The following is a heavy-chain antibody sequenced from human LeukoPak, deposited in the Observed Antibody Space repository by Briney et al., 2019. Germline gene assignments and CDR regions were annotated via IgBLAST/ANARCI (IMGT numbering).Heavy chain of an antibody. CDR1: GYTFTSYY. Sequence: ASVKVSFMTSGYTFTSYYIHWVRQAPGQGLEWMGIINPSSGATNYAQKFQGRVTMTRDTSTSTVYMELSSQRSEDTAVYYCARATNFYYYYGMDVWGQGTTVTVSS. V-gene: IGHV1-46*01. D-gene: IGHD1-26*01. J-gene: IGHJ6*02. CDR3: ARATNFYYYYGMDV. CDR2: INPSSGAT.